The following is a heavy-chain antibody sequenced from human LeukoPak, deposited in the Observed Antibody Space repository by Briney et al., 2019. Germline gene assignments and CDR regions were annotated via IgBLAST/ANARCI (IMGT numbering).Heavy chain of an antibody. CDR2: IKHDGSER. J-gene: IGHJ4*02. CDR3: ARDYDFWSGFCAY. V-gene: IGHV3-7*01. Sequence: PGGSLRLSCAASGFTFSNYWVNWVRQAPGKGLEWVANIKHDGSERYYVDSVKGRFTIFRDHAKSSLYLQMNSLRDKDTAVYYCARDYDFWSGFCAYWGQGTQVTVSS. CDR1: GFTFSNYW. D-gene: IGHD3-3*01.